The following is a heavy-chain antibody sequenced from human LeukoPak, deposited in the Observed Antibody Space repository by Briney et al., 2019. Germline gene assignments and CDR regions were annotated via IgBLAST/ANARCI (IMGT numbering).Heavy chain of an antibody. CDR1: GFTFSSYS. D-gene: IGHD3-10*01. CDR2: ISSSSSYV. J-gene: IGHJ3*02. Sequence: GGSLRLSCAASGFTFSSYSMSWVRQAPGKGLEWVSSISSSSSYVYYADSVKGRFTISRDNAKNSLYLQMNSLRAEDTAVYYCARVFTMVRGVIGAFDIWGQETMVTVSS. V-gene: IGHV3-21*01. CDR3: ARVFTMVRGVIGAFDI.